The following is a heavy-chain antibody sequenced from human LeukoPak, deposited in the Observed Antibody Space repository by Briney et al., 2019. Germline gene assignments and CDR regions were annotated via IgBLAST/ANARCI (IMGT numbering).Heavy chain of an antibody. J-gene: IGHJ4*02. V-gene: IGHV1-2*02. CDR1: VYTFTGYY. CDR3: ARISGSDGFDY. Sequence: ASVKVSRKSSVYTFTGYYMHWVRQAPGQGLAWMGWINPNSGGTSYAQKFQGRVTMTRDTSISTAYMELSRLRSDDTAVYYCARISGSDGFDYWGQGTLVTVSS. CDR2: INPNSGGT. D-gene: IGHD1-26*01.